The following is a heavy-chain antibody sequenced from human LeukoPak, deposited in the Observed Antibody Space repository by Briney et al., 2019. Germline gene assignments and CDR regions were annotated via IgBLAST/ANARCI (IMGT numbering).Heavy chain of an antibody. CDR3: ARERHYGSGTLTPIDY. Sequence: SSQTLSLTCTVSGGSINSGSYYWSWIRQPAGKGLEWIGRIYTSGSTNYNPSLKSRVTISVDTSKNQFSLKLSSVTAADTAVYYCARERHYGSGTLTPIDYWGQGTLVTVSS. V-gene: IGHV4-61*02. CDR2: IYTSGST. D-gene: IGHD3-10*01. CDR1: GGSINSGSYY. J-gene: IGHJ4*02.